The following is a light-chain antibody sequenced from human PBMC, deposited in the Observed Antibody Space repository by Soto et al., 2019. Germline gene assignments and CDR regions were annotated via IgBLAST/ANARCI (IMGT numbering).Light chain of an antibody. J-gene: IGKJ3*01. Sequence: EILLTQSPATLSLSPGERATLSCRASQSVSTFLGWYQQRPGQAPRLLIYDASKRATGIPARFSGSGSGTDFTLTISSLEPEDFAVYYCQQRSAWPRTFGPGTKVDIK. CDR2: DAS. CDR3: QQRSAWPRT. CDR1: QSVSTF. V-gene: IGKV3-11*01.